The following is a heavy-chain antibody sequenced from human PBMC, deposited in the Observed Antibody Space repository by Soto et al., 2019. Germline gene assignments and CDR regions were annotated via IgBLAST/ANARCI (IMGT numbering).Heavy chain of an antibody. V-gene: IGHV1-2*04. D-gene: IGHD6-6*01. CDR1: GYTFTGYY. CDR3: ARGSRPGYSSSSGWFDP. CDR2: INPNSGGT. Sequence: GASVKVSCKASGYTFTGYYMHWVRQAPGQGLEWMGWINPNSGGTNYAQKFQGWVTMTRDTSISTAYMELCRLRSDDTAVYYCARGSRPGYSSSSGWFDPWGQGTLVTVSS. J-gene: IGHJ5*02.